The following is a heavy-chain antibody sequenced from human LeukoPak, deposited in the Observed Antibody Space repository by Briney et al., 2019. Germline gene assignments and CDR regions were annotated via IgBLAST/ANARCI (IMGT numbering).Heavy chain of an antibody. CDR2: ISAYNGNT. J-gene: IGHJ6*02. CDR3: ARPRTTYYYGMDV. Sequence: ASMKVSCKASGYTFTSYGISWVRQAPGQGLERMGWISAYNGNTNYAQKLQGRVTMTTDTSTSTAYMELRSLRSDDTAVYYCARPRTTYYYGMDVWGQGTTVTVSS. CDR1: GYTFTSYG. V-gene: IGHV1-18*01. D-gene: IGHD1-14*01.